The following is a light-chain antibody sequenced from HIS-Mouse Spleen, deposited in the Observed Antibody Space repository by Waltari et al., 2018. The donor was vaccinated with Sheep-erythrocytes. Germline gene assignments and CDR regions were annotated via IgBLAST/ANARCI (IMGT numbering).Light chain of an antibody. V-gene: IGLV1-47*01. J-gene: IGLJ3*02. CDR2: RNN. CDR1: SSNIGSNY. Sequence: QSVLTQPPSASGTPGQRVTISCSGSSSNIGSNYVYWYQQLPGTAPKLLIYRNNPRPSGVPDRFSGSKSGTSASLAISGLRSEDEADYYCVAWDDSLSGPVFGGGTK. CDR3: VAWDDSLSGPV.